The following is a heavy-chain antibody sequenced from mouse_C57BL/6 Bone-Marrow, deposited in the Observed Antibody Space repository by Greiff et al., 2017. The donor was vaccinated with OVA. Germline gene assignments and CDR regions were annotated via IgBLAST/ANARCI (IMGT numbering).Heavy chain of an antibody. J-gene: IGHJ3*01. CDR2: ISSGSSTI. V-gene: IGHV5-17*01. Sequence: EVQLVESGAGLVKPGGSLKLSCAASGFTFSDYGMHWVRQAPEKGLEWVAYISSGSSTIYYADTVKGRFTISRDNANTTLFLQMTSLTSEDTAMYYCASWHWFDYWGQGTMVTVSA. CDR3: ASWHWFDY. CDR1: GFTFSDYG.